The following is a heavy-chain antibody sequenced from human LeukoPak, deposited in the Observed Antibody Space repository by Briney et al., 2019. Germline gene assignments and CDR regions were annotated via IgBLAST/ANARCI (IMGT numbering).Heavy chain of an antibody. CDR3: AREFSGNPGYYGMDV. CDR1: GYTFTGYY. J-gene: IGHJ6*02. CDR2: INPNSGGT. D-gene: IGHD3-10*01. V-gene: IGHV1-2*02. Sequence: ASVKVSCKASGYTFTGYYMHRVRQAPGQGLEWMGWINPNSGGTNYAQKFQGRVTMTRDTSISTAYMELSRLRFDDTAVYYCAREFSGNPGYYGMDVWGQGTTVTVSS.